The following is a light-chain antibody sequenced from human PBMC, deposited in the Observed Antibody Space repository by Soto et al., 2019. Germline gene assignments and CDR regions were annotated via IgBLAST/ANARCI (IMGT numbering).Light chain of an antibody. CDR2: GAS. Sequence: VMTQSPAILSVSPGERVTLSCRASQSVMNSLAWYQQRPDQAPRLLIHGASTRATGIPARFSGSGSGTEFTLTISSLQSEDFAVYYCQQYHNWPPYTFGKGTKLEI. CDR1: QSVMNS. CDR3: QQYHNWPPYT. J-gene: IGKJ2*01. V-gene: IGKV3-15*01.